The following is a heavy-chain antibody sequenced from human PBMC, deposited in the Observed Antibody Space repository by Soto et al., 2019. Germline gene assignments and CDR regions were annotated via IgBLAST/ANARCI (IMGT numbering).Heavy chain of an antibody. V-gene: IGHV1-3*01. CDR2: ISADNGNT. Sequence: QVPLVQSGAEVKKPGASVKVSCKASGYTFTSYAMHWVRQAPGQRLEWMGWISADNGNTKYSQKFQGRVTITGDTSATTTYVELSSLRSEDTAVYYCARGGDSGSYLTNFDYWGQGTLVTVSS. CDR1: GYTFTSYA. D-gene: IGHD1-26*01. J-gene: IGHJ4*02. CDR3: ARGGDSGSYLTNFDY.